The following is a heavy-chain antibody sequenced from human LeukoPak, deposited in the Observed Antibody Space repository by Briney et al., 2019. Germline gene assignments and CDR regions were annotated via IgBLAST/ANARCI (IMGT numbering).Heavy chain of an antibody. CDR2: IYPGYSDT. CDR3: ARHRSSGWPLDY. CDR1: GYSFTSYW. J-gene: IGHJ4*02. V-gene: IGHV5-51*01. D-gene: IGHD6-19*01. Sequence: GVSLQISSQGSGYSFTSYWIGWMRPMPGKGLEWMGIIYPGYSDTRYSPSFQGQVTISADKSISTAYLQCSSLKASGTAMHYCARHRSSGWPLDYWGQGTLVTVSS.